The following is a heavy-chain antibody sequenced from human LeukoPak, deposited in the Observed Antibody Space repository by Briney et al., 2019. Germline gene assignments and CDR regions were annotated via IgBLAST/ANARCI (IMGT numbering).Heavy chain of an antibody. CDR1: GYTVTELS. CDR3: ATDLRLQWLVGSFAPLDV. J-gene: IGHJ6*04. Sequence: GASVKVSCRVSGYTVTELSMHWVRQAPGKGLEWMGGLDPEDGETIYAQKFQGRVTMTEDTSTDTAYMELSSLRSGDTAVYYCATDLRLQWLVGSFAPLDVWGKGTTVTVSS. D-gene: IGHD6-19*01. CDR2: LDPEDGET. V-gene: IGHV1-24*01.